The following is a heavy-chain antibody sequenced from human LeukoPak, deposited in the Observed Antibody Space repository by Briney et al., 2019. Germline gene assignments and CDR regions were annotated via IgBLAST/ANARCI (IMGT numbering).Heavy chain of an antibody. V-gene: IGHV4-30-2*01. CDR3: ARFYDILTGSPEDDAFDI. J-gene: IGHJ3*02. Sequence: SEILSLTGAVSGGSISSGGYSWSWIRQPPGKGLEWIGYIYHSGSTYYNPSLKSRVTISVDRSKNQFSLKLSSVTAADTAVYYCARFYDILTGSPEDDAFDIWGQGTMVTVSS. CDR2: IYHSGST. CDR1: GGSISSGGYS. D-gene: IGHD3-9*01.